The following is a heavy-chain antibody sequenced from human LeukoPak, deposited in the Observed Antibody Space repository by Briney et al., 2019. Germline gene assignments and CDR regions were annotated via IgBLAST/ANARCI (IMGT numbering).Heavy chain of an antibody. V-gene: IGHV3-23*01. Sequence: GGSLRLSCAASGFTFSSYAMSWVRQAPGKGLEWVSAISGSGGSTYYADSVKGRFTISRDNSKNTLYLQVNSLRAEDTAVYYCDSTRSHLGFDYWGQGTLVTVSS. D-gene: IGHD2-15*01. J-gene: IGHJ4*02. CDR1: GFTFSSYA. CDR3: DSTRSHLGFDY. CDR2: ISGSGGST.